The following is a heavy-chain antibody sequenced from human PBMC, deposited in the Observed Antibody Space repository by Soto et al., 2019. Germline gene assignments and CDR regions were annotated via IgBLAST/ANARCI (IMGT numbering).Heavy chain of an antibody. CDR2: IIPILGIT. J-gene: IGHJ4*02. CDR1: GGTFSSYT. D-gene: IGHD5-18*01. CDR3: AREVGYSYGQHFDY. V-gene: IGHV1-69*02. Sequence: SVKVSCKASGGTFSSYTISWVRQAPGQGLEWMGRIIPILGITNYAQKFQGRVTMTTDTSTSTAYMELRSLRSEDTAVYYCAREVGYSYGQHFDYWGQGTLVTVSS.